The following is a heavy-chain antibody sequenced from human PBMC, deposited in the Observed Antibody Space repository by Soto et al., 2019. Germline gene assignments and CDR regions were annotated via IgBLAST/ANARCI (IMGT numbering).Heavy chain of an antibody. J-gene: IGHJ4*02. CDR3: AVPRAGYYYDSSGYGY. CDR1: GGTFSSYA. Sequence: QVQLVQSGAEVKKPGSSVKVSCKASGGTFSSYAISWVRQAPGQGLEWMGGIIPIFGTANYAQKFQGRVTITADESTSTAYMELGSLRSEDTAVYYCAVPRAGYYYDSSGYGYWGQGTLVTVSS. V-gene: IGHV1-69*01. D-gene: IGHD3-22*01. CDR2: IIPIFGTA.